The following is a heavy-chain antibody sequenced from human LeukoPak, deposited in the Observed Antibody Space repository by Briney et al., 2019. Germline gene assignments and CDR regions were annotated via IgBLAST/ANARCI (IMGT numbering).Heavy chain of an antibody. J-gene: IGHJ6*02. CDR2: ISWNSGSI. V-gene: IGHV3-9*01. CDR3: AKANYGMDV. CDR1: GFTFDDYA. Sequence: GRSLRLSCAASGFTFDDYAMHWVRQAPGKGLEWVSGISWNSGSIGYADSVKGRFTISRDNAKNSLYLQMNSLRAEDTALYYCAKANYGMDVWGQGTTVTLSS.